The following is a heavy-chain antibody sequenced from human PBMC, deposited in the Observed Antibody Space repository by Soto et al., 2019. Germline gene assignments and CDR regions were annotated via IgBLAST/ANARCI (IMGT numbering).Heavy chain of an antibody. Sequence: HVQLVQSGAEVKKPGSSVKVSCKASGGTLRSYAISWVRQAPGQGIEWMGGIIPIFGTANYEQKFQGRFTITADTSTGTAYMALSSLRSADTAVNYGHFPPHGRIGAFNIWGKATMVTVSS. D-gene: IGHD2-15*01. CDR3: HFPPHGRIGAFNI. V-gene: IGHV1-69*06. CDR1: GGTLRSYA. CDR2: IIPIFGTA. J-gene: IGHJ3*02.